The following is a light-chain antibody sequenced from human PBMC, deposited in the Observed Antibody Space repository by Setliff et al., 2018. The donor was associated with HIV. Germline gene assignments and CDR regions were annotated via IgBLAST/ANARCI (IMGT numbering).Light chain of an antibody. CDR3: SSYAGRNRGV. CDR1: SSDVGAYNY. J-gene: IGLJ1*01. Sequence: QSALPQPPSASGSPGQSVTISCTGTSSDVGAYNYVSWYQQHPGKAPKLMIYEVNKRPSGVPDRFSGSKSGNTASLTVSGLQDEDEADYYCSSYAGRNRGVFGTGTKVTVL. CDR2: EVN. V-gene: IGLV2-8*01.